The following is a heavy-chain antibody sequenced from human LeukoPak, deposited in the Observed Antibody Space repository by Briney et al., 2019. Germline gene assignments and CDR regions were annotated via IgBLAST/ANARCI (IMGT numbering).Heavy chain of an antibody. CDR3: ARVGDGLNDGFDI. Sequence: ASVKVSCKASGYTFTGYYMNWVQQAPGQGLEWMGRINPNTGGTNYAQNFQGSVTMTRDTSITTVYMELSRLRSDDTAVYYCARVGDGLNDGFDIWGQGTMVTVSS. CDR1: GYTFTGYY. V-gene: IGHV1-2*06. CDR2: INPNTGGT. J-gene: IGHJ3*02. D-gene: IGHD5-24*01.